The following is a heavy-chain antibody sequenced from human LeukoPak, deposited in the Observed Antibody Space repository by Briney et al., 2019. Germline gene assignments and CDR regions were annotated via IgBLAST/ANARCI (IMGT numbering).Heavy chain of an antibody. J-gene: IGHJ5*02. V-gene: IGHV1-18*01. D-gene: IGHD5-12*01. Sequence: ASVKVSGKASGDTFSIYGLSWVRQAPGQGLEWMGWISANSTDTDYAQKFQGRVTVTTDTSTNTAYMEMRSLRSDDTAVYYCARAINTWFDPWGQGTLVTVSS. CDR1: GDTFSIYG. CDR3: ARAINTWFDP. CDR2: ISANSTDT.